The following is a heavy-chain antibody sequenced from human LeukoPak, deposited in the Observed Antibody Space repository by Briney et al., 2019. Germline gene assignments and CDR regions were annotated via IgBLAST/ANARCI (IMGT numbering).Heavy chain of an antibody. CDR2: MNPNSANT. CDR3: ARAGIGFTDY. D-gene: IGHD3-3*01. Sequence: ASVKVSCKASGYTFTSYDISWVRQATGQGLEWMGWMNPNSANTAYAQKFQGRVTITRNTSTSTAYMELSSLRSEDTAVYYCARAGIGFTDYWGQGTLVTVSS. V-gene: IGHV1-8*03. CDR1: GYTFTSYD. J-gene: IGHJ4*02.